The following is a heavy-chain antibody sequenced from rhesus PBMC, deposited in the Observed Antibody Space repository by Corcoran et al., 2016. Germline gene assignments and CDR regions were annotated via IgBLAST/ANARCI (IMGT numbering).Heavy chain of an antibody. D-gene: IGHD6S26*01. CDR2: VSGSGGST. J-gene: IGHJ4*01. CDR3: AREGSGWSGSFDY. CDR1: GGSTSSNY. V-gene: IGHV4-173*01. Sequence: QLQLQESGPGLVKPSETLSLTCAVSGGSTSSNYWSWIRQPPGKGLEWLGRVSGSGGSTDYNPSLKSRVTISTDTSKNQFSLKLSSVTAADTAVYYCAREGSGWSGSFDYWGQGVLVTVSS.